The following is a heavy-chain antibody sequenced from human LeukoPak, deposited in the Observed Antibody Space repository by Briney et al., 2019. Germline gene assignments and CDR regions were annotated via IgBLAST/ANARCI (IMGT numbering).Heavy chain of an antibody. CDR2: TIPIFGTA. CDR3: ARARGDFWSGYYINYYYYYMDV. V-gene: IGHV1-69*05. CDR1: GGTFSSYA. J-gene: IGHJ6*03. Sequence: SVKVSCKASGGTFSSYAISWVRQAPGQGLEWMGGTIPIFGTANYAQKFQGRVTITTDESTSTAYMELSSLRSEDTAVYYCARARGDFWSGYYINYYYYYMDVWGKGTTVTVSS. D-gene: IGHD3-3*01.